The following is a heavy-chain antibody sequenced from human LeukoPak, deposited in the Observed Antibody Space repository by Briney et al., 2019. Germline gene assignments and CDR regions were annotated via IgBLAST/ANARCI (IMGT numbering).Heavy chain of an antibody. CDR3: ARRYYYDSSGYYYTDNYYFDC. Sequence: GESLKISCKGSGYSFTSYWIGWVRQIPGKGLEWMGIFYPGDSDTRYSPSFQGQVTISADKSISTAYLQWSSLKASDTAMYYCARRYYYDSSGYYYTDNYYFDCWGQGTLVTVSS. V-gene: IGHV5-51*01. D-gene: IGHD3-22*01. CDR1: GYSFTSYW. J-gene: IGHJ4*02. CDR2: FYPGDSDT.